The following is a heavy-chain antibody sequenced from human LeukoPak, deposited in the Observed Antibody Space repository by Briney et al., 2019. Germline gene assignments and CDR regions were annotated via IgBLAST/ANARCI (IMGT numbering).Heavy chain of an antibody. CDR3: ARDRLTTGYYYYYYMDV. CDR1: GFTFSSYD. D-gene: IGHD1-1*01. J-gene: IGHJ6*03. V-gene: IGHV3-23*01. Sequence: GGSLRLSCAASGFTFSSYDMSWVRQAPGKGLEWVSRISASGYTTYYADSVKGRFTLSRDNSKNTLYLQMNSLRAEDTALYYCARDRLTTGYYYYYYMDVWGKGTTVTVSS. CDR2: ISASGYTT.